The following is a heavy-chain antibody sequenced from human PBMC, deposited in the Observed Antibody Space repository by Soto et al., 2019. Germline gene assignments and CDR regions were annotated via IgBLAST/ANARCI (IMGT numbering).Heavy chain of an antibody. CDR2: IYHSGST. V-gene: IGHV4-30-2*01. Sequence: QLQLQESGSGLVKPSQTLSLTCAVSGGSISSGGYSWSWIRQPPGKGLEWIGYIYHSGSTYYNPSLKSRGTISVDRSKNQCSLKLSSVTAADTAVYYCAREKSSSMVRGVIGAWFDPWGQGTLVTVSS. D-gene: IGHD3-10*01. J-gene: IGHJ5*02. CDR3: AREKSSSMVRGVIGAWFDP. CDR1: GGSISSGGYS.